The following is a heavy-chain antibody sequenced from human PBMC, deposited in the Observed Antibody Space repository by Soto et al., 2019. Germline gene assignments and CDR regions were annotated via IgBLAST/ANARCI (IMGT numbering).Heavy chain of an antibody. J-gene: IGHJ2*01. V-gene: IGHV4-61*01. CDR2: IYYSGST. Sequence: QVQLQESGPGLVKPSETLSLTCTVSGGSVSSGSYYWSWIRQPPGKGLEWIGYIYYSGSTNYNPSLKSRVTISVDTSKNQFSLKLSSVTAADTAVYYCARDPSDYGDYVGYFDLWGLGTLVTVSS. CDR1: GGSVSSGSYY. D-gene: IGHD4-17*01. CDR3: ARDPSDYGDYVGYFDL.